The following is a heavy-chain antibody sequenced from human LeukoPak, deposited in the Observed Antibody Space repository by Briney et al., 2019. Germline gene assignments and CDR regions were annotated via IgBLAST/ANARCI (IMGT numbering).Heavy chain of an antibody. CDR2: IYYSGST. CDR3: ARHVIGVGNRPYYFDY. CDR1: GGSISSYY. D-gene: IGHD3-10*01. V-gene: IGHV4-59*08. Sequence: SETLSLTCTVSGGSISSYYWSWIRQPPGKGLVWIGYIYYSGSTNYNPSLKSRVTISVDTSKNQFSLKLSSVTAADTAVYYCARHVIGVGNRPYYFDYWGQGTLVTVSS. J-gene: IGHJ4*02.